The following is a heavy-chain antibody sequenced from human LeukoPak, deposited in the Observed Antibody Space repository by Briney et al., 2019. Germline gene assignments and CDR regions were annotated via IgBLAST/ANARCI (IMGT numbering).Heavy chain of an antibody. CDR1: GGSISSSSYY. V-gene: IGHV4-61*05. CDR2: IYYSGST. Sequence: ETLSLTCTVSGGSISSSSYYWGWIRQPPGKGLEWIGYIYYSGSTNYNPSLKSRVTISVDTSKNQFSLKLSSVTAADTAVYYCARGVPGGYSYGHDYWGQGTLVTVSS. CDR3: ARGVPGGYSYGHDY. J-gene: IGHJ4*02. D-gene: IGHD5-18*01.